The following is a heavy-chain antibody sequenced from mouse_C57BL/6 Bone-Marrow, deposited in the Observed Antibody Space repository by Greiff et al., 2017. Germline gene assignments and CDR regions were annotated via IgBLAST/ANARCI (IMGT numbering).Heavy chain of an antibody. CDR1: GYTFTSYW. J-gene: IGHJ4*01. CDR3: ARSGPYYYGSSYGYAMDY. V-gene: IGHV1-55*01. CDR2: IYPGSGST. Sequence: QVQLQQPGAELVKPGASVKMSCKASGYTFTSYWITWVKQRPGQGLEWIGDIYPGSGSTNYNEKFKSKATLTVDTSSSTAYMQLSSLTSEDSAVYSCARSGPYYYGSSYGYAMDYWGQGTSVTVSS. D-gene: IGHD1-1*01.